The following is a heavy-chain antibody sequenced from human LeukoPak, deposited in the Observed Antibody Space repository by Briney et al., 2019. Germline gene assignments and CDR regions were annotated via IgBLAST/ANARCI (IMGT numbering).Heavy chain of an antibody. CDR3: ARDFTVATPSFDY. V-gene: IGHV1-2*02. CDR1: GGTFSSYA. D-gene: IGHD4-17*01. J-gene: IGHJ4*02. Sequence: ASVKVSRKASGGTFSSYAISWVRQAPGQGLEWMGWINPNSGGTNYAQKFQGRVTMTRDTSISTAYMELSRLRSDDTAVYYCARDFTVATPSFDYWGQGTLVTVSS. CDR2: INPNSGGT.